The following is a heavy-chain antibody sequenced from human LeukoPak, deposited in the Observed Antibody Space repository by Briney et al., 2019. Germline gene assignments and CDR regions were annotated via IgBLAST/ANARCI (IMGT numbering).Heavy chain of an antibody. Sequence: ASVKVSCKASGGTFSSYAISWVRQAPGQGLEWMGWINPNSGGTIYAQKFQGRVTMTRDTSISTAYMELSSLRSEDTAVYYCARADIVVVPAAILSWFDPWGQGTLVTVSS. V-gene: IGHV1-2*02. CDR2: INPNSGGT. CDR1: GGTFSSYA. CDR3: ARADIVVVPAAILSWFDP. J-gene: IGHJ5*02. D-gene: IGHD2-2*01.